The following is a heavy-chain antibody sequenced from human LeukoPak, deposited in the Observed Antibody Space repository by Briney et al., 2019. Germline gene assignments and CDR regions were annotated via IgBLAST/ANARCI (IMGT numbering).Heavy chain of an antibody. Sequence: ASVKVSCKVSGYTLTELSMHWVRQPPGKGREWMGGFAPEDGETIYAQKFQGRVTMTEDTSTDTGYMELSSLRSEDTAMYYCARGPDYDLLTGYPDYYYYSMDVWGKGTTVTVSS. V-gene: IGHV1-24*01. D-gene: IGHD3-9*01. CDR3: ARGPDYDLLTGYPDYYYYSMDV. CDR2: FAPEDGET. CDR1: GYTLTELS. J-gene: IGHJ6*03.